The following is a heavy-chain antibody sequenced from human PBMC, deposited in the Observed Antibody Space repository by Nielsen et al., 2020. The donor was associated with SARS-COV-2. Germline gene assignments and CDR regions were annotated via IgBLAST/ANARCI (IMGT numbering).Heavy chain of an antibody. CDR2: IDTIGTYT. D-gene: IGHD3-3*01. J-gene: IGHJ4*02. V-gene: IGHV3-11*06. CDR1: GFTFSDYY. CDR3: VRDSSVVIWSGYPVD. Sequence: GESLKISCGASGFTFSDYYMSWIRQAPGKGLEWVSYIDTIGTYTEYADSVKGRFTISRDNAENSLYLQMNSLRAEDTAVYYCVRDSSVVIWSGYPVDWGQGTLVTVSS.